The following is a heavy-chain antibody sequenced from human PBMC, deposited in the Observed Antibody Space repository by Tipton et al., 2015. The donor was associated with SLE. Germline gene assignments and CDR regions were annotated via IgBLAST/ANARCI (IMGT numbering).Heavy chain of an antibody. CDR3: SRWTYQQLLHY. J-gene: IGHJ4*02. D-gene: IGHD2-2*01. V-gene: IGHV3-49*04. Sequence: VQLVQSGGGLVQPGQSLRLSCTTSGFTFGDYAMTWVRQAPGKGLEWLGSIGGGGSGGTTEYAASVRGRFTISRDDSKSIAYLQMNGLETEDTALYYCSRWTYQQLLHYWGQGTLVTVSS. CDR1: GFTFGDYA. CDR2: IGGGGSGGTT.